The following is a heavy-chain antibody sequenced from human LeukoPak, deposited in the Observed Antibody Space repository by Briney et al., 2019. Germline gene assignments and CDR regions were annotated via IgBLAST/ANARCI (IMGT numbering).Heavy chain of an antibody. D-gene: IGHD3-10*01. CDR2: TSYDGSSI. V-gene: IGHV3-30*18. CDR3: AKSVSYNVHYFDY. J-gene: IGHJ4*02. CDR1: GFTVSSNY. Sequence: GGSLRLSCAASGFTVSSNYMSWVRQAPGKGLEWLAVTSYDGSSIDYADSVKGRLTVSRDNSKNTLYLLMNSLRPEDTAVYYCAKSVSYNVHYFDYWGQGTLVTVSS.